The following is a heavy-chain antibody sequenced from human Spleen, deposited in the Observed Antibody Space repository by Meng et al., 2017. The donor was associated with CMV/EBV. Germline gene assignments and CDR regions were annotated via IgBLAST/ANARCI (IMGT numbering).Heavy chain of an antibody. J-gene: IGHJ4*02. CDR1: GFTFSNYS. CDR3: ATIGGSYYDGSGYYPRYFDY. Sequence: GESLKISCAASGFTFSNYSMNWVRQTPGKGLAWVSYITCSTTYYAESVEGRFTISRDNAKNSLYLQMSSLRAEDTAVYYCATIGGSYYDGSGYYPRYFDYWGQGNLVTVSS. V-gene: IGHV3-48*04. D-gene: IGHD3-22*01. CDR2: ITCSTT.